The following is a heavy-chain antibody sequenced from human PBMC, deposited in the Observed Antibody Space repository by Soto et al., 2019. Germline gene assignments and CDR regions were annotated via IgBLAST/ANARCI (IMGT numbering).Heavy chain of an antibody. J-gene: IGHJ4*02. CDR3: ARGGLIRGVLYY. V-gene: IGHV4-34*01. D-gene: IGHD3-10*01. CDR2: INHSGST. CDR1: DGSSNNYY. Sequence: QVQLQQWGAGLLKPSETLSLTCAVYDGSSNNYYWSWIRQPPGKGLEWIGEINHSGSTNYNASLKSRVTTSEDTSKTQFSLELRFVTAADTAVYYCARGGLIRGVLYYWGQGTLVTVSS.